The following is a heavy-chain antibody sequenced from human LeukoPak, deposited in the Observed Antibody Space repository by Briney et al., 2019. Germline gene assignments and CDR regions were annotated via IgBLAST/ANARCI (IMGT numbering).Heavy chain of an antibody. J-gene: IGHJ4*02. CDR3: ARDLVGATGY. CDR2: ISYDGSNK. V-gene: IGHV3-30-3*01. Sequence: PWGSLTLSCAASGFTFSSYAMHWVRQAPGKGLEWVAVISYDGSNKYYADSVKGRFTISRDNSKNTLYLQMNSLRAEDRAVYYCARDLVGATGYWGQGTLVTVSS. D-gene: IGHD1-26*01. CDR1: GFTFSSYA.